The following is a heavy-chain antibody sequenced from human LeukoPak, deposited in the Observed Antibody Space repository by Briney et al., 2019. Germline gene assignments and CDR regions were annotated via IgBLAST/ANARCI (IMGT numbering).Heavy chain of an antibody. CDR2: IKSDGIGT. Sequence: GGSLRLSCAASGFTFRSYGMHWVRQFPEKGLVWVSRIKSDGIGTSYADSVQGRFTISRDNAKNTLYLQMNSLRAEDTAVYYCARKGDGYNSIDYWGPGTLVTVS. D-gene: IGHD5-24*01. CDR1: GFTFRSYG. V-gene: IGHV3-74*01. J-gene: IGHJ4*02. CDR3: ARKGDGYNSIDY.